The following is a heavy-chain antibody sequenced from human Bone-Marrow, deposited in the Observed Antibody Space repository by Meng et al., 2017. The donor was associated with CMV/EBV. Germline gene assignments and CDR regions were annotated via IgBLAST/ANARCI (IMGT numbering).Heavy chain of an antibody. CDR3: ARDMGSSGYYGNNWFDP. CDR2: IYYSGST. V-gene: IGHV4-30-4*08. Sequence: QGQPRESGPGLVKPSPTLSLTCTVSGGSISSGDYYWSWIRQPPGKGLEWIGYIYYSGSTYYNPSLKSRVTISVDTSKNQFSLKLSSVTAADTAVYYCARDMGSSGYYGNNWFDPWGQGTPVTVSS. CDR1: GGSISSGDYY. D-gene: IGHD3-22*01. J-gene: IGHJ5*02.